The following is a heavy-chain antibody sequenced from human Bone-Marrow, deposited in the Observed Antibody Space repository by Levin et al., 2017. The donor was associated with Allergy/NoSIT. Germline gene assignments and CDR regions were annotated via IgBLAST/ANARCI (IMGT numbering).Heavy chain of an antibody. D-gene: IGHD3-10*01. V-gene: IGHV1-2*02. Sequence: VASVKVSCKASTYIFSAYYMHWVRQAPGQGLEWMGWINPNSGATNYARKFQGRVTMTTDTSINTIYMELDSLISDDTAVYYCAREQPPVTHMRGGWLDIWGQGTLVTVSS. J-gene: IGHJ5*02. CDR2: INPNSGAT. CDR3: AREQPPVTHMRGGWLDI. CDR1: TYIFSAYY.